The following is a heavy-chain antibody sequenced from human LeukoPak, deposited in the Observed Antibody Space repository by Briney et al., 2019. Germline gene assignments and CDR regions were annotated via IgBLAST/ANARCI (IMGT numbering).Heavy chain of an antibody. CDR1: GFTFSSYS. D-gene: IGHD5-24*01. J-gene: IGHJ4*02. CDR2: ISSSSSYI. CDR3: ARTGRDGYILYYFDC. V-gene: IGHV3-21*01. Sequence: PGGSLRLSCAASGFTFSSYSMNWVRQAPGKGLEWVSSISSSSSYIYYADSVKGRFTISRDNAKNSLYLQMNSLRAEDTAVYYCARTGRDGYILYYFDCWGQGTLVTVSS.